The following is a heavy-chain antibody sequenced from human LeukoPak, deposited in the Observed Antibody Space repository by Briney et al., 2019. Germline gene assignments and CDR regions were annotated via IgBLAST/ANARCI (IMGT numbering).Heavy chain of an antibody. CDR1: GFAFSSYS. D-gene: IGHD3-9*01. CDR3: ATSEYDILTGYPPDDY. CDR2: VTRSGGSA. V-gene: IGHV3-23*01. J-gene: IGHJ4*02. Sequence: GGSLRLSCAASGFAFSSYSMTWVRQAPGKGLEWVSTVTRSGGSAYYADSVKGRFTISRDNSKNTLYLQMNSLRAEDTAVYYCATSEYDILTGYPPDDYWGQGTLVTVSS.